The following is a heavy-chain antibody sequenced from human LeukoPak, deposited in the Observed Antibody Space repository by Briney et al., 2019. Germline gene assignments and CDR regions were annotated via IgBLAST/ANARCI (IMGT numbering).Heavy chain of an antibody. V-gene: IGHV3-23*01. D-gene: IGHD3-3*01. CDR2: ISGSGGST. CDR3: AKWGAAYDFWSGYLPNWFDP. CDR1: GFTFSDYY. Sequence: PGGSLRLSCAASGFTFSDYYMSWIRQAPGKGLEWVSAISGSGGSTYYADSVKGRFTISRDNSKNTLYLQMNSLRAEDTAVYYCAKWGAAYDFWSGYLPNWFDPWGQGTLVTVSS. J-gene: IGHJ5*02.